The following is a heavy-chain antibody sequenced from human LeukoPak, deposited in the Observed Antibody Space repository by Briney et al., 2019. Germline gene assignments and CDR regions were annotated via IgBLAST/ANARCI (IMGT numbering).Heavy chain of an antibody. CDR1: GFTFSSYA. CDR3: AKVDYYDSSGNYPNWFAP. Sequence: PGGSLRLSCAASGFTFSSYAMSWVRQAPGKGLEWVSTISDSGGSTYYADSLKGRFTISRDNYKNTLYLQMNSLRAKDTAVYYCAKVDYYDSSGNYPNWFAPWGQGTLVTVSS. CDR2: ISDSGGST. V-gene: IGHV3-23*01. D-gene: IGHD3-22*01. J-gene: IGHJ5*02.